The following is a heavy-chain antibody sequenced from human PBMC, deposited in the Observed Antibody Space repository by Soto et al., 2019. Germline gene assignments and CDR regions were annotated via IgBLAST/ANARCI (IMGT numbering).Heavy chain of an antibody. Sequence: QVQLVQSGAEVKKPGSSVKVSCKASGGTFSSYAISWVRQAPGQGLEWMGGIIPIFGTANYAQKFQGRVTITADKSTSTADMELSSLRSEDTAVYYCARRRCSGGSCYSYYYYGMDVWGQGTTVTVSS. CDR2: IIPIFGTA. CDR3: ARRRCSGGSCYSYYYYGMDV. CDR1: GGTFSSYA. J-gene: IGHJ6*02. D-gene: IGHD2-15*01. V-gene: IGHV1-69*06.